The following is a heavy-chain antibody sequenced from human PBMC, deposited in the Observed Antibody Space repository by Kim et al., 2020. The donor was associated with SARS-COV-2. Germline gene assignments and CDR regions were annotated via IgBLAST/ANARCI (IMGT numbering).Heavy chain of an antibody. Sequence: GGSLRLSCGASGFTFSSYGIHWVRQAPGKGLEWVAVIWYDGSNKYYADSVKGRFTISRDNSKNTLYLQMNSLRAEDTAVYYCGRGRGSYNCYMVVCGKWT. CDR2: IWYDGSNK. D-gene: IGHD3-16*01. CDR3: GRGRGSYNCYMVV. J-gene: IGHJ6*03. CDR1: GFTFSSYG. V-gene: IGHV3-33*01.